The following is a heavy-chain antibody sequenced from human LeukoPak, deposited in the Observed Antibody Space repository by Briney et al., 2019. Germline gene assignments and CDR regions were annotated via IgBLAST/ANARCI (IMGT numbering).Heavy chain of an antibody. CDR2: INHSGST. J-gene: IGHJ4*02. CDR1: GGSFSGYY. D-gene: IGHD4-17*01. V-gene: IGHV4-34*01. CDR3: ARLPTH. Sequence: SETLSLTCAVYGGSFSGYYWSWIRQPPGKGLEWIGEINHSGSTNYNPSLKSRVTMSVDTSKNQFSLKLSSVTATDTAVYYCARLPTHWGQGTLVTVSS.